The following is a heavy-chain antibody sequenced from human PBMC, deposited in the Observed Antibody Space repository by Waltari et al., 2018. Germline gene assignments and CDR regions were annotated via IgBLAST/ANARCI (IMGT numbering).Heavy chain of an antibody. J-gene: IGHJ5*02. CDR3: VRPFESVSSEWFGP. Sequence: QVQLVESGGGVVQPGESLRLSCAASGFSFNAYAMHWVRQAPLRGLEWMAVISSDERHKYYGDSVKGRFTISRDNSKSILYLQMDNLRPDDTAMYYCVRPFESVSSEWFGPWGLGTLVTVSS. CDR1: GFSFNAYA. V-gene: IGHV3-30*04. CDR2: ISSDERHK. D-gene: IGHD3-16*01.